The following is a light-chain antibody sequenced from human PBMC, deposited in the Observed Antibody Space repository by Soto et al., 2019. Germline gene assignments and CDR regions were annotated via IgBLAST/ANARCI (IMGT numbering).Light chain of an antibody. CDR1: QSSSSK. Sequence: EIVMTQSQATLSLSPGDRATLSCWASQSSSSKFAWYQHRPGQAPRLLIYDTSTRAAGSPARFSGSGSGTDFTLTISSLQSEDVAVDYCQQYNTWRSITFGQGTRLEIK. J-gene: IGKJ5*01. CDR3: QQYNTWRSIT. V-gene: IGKV3-15*01. CDR2: DTS.